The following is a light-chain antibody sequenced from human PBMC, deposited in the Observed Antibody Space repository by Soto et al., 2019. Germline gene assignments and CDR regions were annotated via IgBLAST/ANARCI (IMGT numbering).Light chain of an antibody. V-gene: IGKV1-33*01. J-gene: IGKJ4*01. Sequence: DIQMTQSPSSLSASVGDRVIITCQASQDISNYLNWYQQKPGKAPKLLIYDASNLETGVPSRFSGSGSGTDFTFTISSLQPEDIATYYCQQYDNLLSFGGGTKVDIK. CDR1: QDISNY. CDR3: QQYDNLLS. CDR2: DAS.